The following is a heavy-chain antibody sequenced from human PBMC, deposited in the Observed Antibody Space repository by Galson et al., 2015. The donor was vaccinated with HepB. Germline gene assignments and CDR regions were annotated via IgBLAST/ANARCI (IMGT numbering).Heavy chain of an antibody. CDR1: GFTFSSYG. V-gene: IGHV3-33*01. CDR3: ARGPPRWEPEEGFDL. CDR2: IWYGGSNK. D-gene: IGHD1-26*01. Sequence: SLRLSCAASGFTFSSYGMHWVRQAPGKGLEWVAVIWYGGSNKYYADSVKGRFTISRDNSKNTLYLQMNSLRAEDTAVYYCARGPPRWEPEEGFDLWGRGTLVTVSS. J-gene: IGHJ2*01.